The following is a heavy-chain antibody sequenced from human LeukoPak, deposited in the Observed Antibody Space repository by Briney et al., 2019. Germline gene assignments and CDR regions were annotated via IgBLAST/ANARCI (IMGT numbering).Heavy chain of an antibody. Sequence: PSETLSLTCTVSGGSISSTTYYWGWIRQPPGKGLEWIGSIYHSGNIYYNPYLKSRVTISVDTSKNQFSLKLSSVTAADTAVYYCARGYSYGFHFDYWGQGTLVTVSS. V-gene: IGHV4-39*07. CDR3: ARGYSYGFHFDY. CDR1: GGSISSTTYY. J-gene: IGHJ4*02. CDR2: IYHSGNI. D-gene: IGHD5-18*01.